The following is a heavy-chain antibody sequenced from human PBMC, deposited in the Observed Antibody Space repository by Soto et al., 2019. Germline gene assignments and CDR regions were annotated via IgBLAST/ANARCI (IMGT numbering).Heavy chain of an antibody. Sequence: QVQLQESGPGLVKPSQTLSLTCTVSGGSISSGGYYWSWIRQHPGKGLEWIGSIYYSGSTYYNPSLQSRVTISVDTSKNQFFLKLSSVTAADTAVYYCARDVDYYYYYGMDVWGPGTTVTVSS. V-gene: IGHV4-31*03. CDR2: IYYSGST. CDR1: GGSISSGGYY. J-gene: IGHJ6*02. CDR3: ARDVDYYYYYGMDV.